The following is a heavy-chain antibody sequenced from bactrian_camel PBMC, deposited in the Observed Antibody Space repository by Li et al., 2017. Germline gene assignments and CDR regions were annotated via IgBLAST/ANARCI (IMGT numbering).Heavy chain of an antibody. Sequence: VQLVESGGGLVQPGGSLRLSCEVSGFTFSIEDMSWVRQAPGKGLEWISSIHSGGGSTYYADSVKGRFTISRDDAKLTVYLQLNSLQTGDMAVYYCAAPDPADWRLCGPGIPHYQYKYWGQGTQVTVS. CDR2: IHSGGGST. CDR3: AAPDPADWRLCGPGIPHYQYKY. J-gene: IGHJ4*01. D-gene: IGHD4*01. CDR1: GFTFSIED. V-gene: IGHV3S40*01.